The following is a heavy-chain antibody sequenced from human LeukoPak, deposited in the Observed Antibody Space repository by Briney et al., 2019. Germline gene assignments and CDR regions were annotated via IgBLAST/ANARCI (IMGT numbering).Heavy chain of an antibody. CDR3: AAYYYDSRGYHY. CDR1: GGTFSSYA. D-gene: IGHD3-22*01. V-gene: IGHV1-69*13. Sequence: SVKVSCKASGGTFSSYAISWVRQAPGQGLEWMGGIIPIFGTANYAQKFQGRVTITADESTSTAYLELSSLGSEDTAGYYCAAYYYDSRGYHYWGQGTLVTVSS. CDR2: IIPIFGTA. J-gene: IGHJ4*02.